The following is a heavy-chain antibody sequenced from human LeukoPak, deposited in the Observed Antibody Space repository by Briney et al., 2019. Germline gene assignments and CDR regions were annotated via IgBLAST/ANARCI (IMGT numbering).Heavy chain of an antibody. CDR1: GYSFTSYW. CDR2: IYPGDSET. D-gene: IGHD3-10*01. V-gene: IGHV5-51*01. J-gene: IGHJ5*02. CDR3: PRHVYYGSGSLPIKGFDP. Sequence: GESLKISCKGYGYSFTSYWIGWVRQMPGKGLEWMGIIYPGDSETRYSPSFQGQVTISADKSISTAYLKWSCLKASDTAMYYRPRHVYYGSGSLPIKGFDPWGQGNLVTVSS.